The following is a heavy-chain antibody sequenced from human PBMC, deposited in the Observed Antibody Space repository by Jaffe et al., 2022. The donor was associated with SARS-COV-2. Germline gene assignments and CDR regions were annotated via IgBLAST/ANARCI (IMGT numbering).Heavy chain of an antibody. Sequence: QLQLQESGPGLVKPSETLSLTCTVSGGSISSSSYYWGWIRQPPGKGLEWIGSIYYSGSTYYNPSLKSRVTISVDTSKNQFSLKLSSVTAADTAVYYCATFANFDRPSGATYYFDYWGQGTLVTVSS. CDR2: IYYSGST. CDR1: GGSISSSSYY. CDR3: ATFANFDRPSGATYYFDY. D-gene: IGHD3-9*01. J-gene: IGHJ4*02. V-gene: IGHV4-39*01.